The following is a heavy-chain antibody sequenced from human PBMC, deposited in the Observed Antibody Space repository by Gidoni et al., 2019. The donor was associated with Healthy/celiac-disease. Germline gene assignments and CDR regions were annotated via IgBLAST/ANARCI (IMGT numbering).Heavy chain of an antibody. J-gene: IGHJ6*02. CDR1: GFTFSSYA. Sequence: EVQLVESGGGLVQPGGSLRLPCSPFGFTFSSYAMHWVRQAPGKGLEYVSAISSNGGSTYYADSVKGRFTISRDNSKNTLYLQMSSLRAEDTAVYYCVNLDDDYYYGMDVWGQGTTVTVSS. CDR3: VNLDDDYYYGMDV. V-gene: IGHV3-64D*06. D-gene: IGHD2-2*03. CDR2: ISSNGGST.